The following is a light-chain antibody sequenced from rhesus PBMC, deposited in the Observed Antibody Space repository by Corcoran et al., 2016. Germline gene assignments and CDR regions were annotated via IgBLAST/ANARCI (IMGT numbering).Light chain of an antibody. Sequence: DIQMTQSPSSLSASVGDRVTITCRASENVNNYLHWYQQKPGKAPKLLIYKASTLQSGVPSRVSGSGSGTDFTLTISSLQPEDFATYYCQHSYGTPLAFGGGTKVELK. CDR2: KAS. CDR1: ENVNNY. J-gene: IGKJ4*01. CDR3: QHSYGTPLA. V-gene: IGKV1-74*01.